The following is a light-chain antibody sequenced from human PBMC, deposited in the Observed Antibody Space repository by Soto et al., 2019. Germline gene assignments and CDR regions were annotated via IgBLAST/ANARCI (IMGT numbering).Light chain of an antibody. V-gene: IGKV1-5*01. J-gene: IGKJ1*01. CDR3: QHYNSYSEA. Sequence: DIQMTQSPSTLSASVGDRVTITCRASESISGWLAWYQQKPGEAPKLLIYDASTLESGVPSRFSGSGSETQFTLTISSLQPDDFATYYCQHYNSYSEAFGQGTKVDIK. CDR2: DAS. CDR1: ESISGW.